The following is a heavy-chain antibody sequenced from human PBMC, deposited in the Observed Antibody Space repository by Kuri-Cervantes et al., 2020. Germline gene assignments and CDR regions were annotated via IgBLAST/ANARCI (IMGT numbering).Heavy chain of an antibody. D-gene: IGHD1-26*01. Sequence: SGPTLVKPTETLTLTCTVSGFSLSNARMGVSWIRQPPGKALEWLAHIFSNDEKSYSTSLKSRLTISKDTSKSQVVLTMTNMDSVDTATYYCARRTDSGSYDYFDYWGQGTLVTVSS. CDR3: ARRTDSGSYDYFDY. J-gene: IGHJ4*02. V-gene: IGHV2-26*01. CDR2: IFSNDEK. CDR1: GFSLSNARMG.